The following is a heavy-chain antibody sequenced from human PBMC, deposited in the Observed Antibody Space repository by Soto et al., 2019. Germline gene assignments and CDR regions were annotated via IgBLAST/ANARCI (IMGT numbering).Heavy chain of an antibody. J-gene: IGHJ6*02. CDR1: GFTFSRHW. D-gene: IGHD3-22*01. Sequence: PGGSLRLSCAASGFTFSRHWKSWFRQAPGKGLEWVANIKQEGSEKYYVDSVKGRFTISRDNAKNSLYLQMNSLSAEDTAVYYCARDPYYYDSSGYYHFYYYYGMDVWGQGTTVTVSS. CDR3: ARDPYYYDSSGYYHFYYYYGMDV. V-gene: IGHV3-7*03. CDR2: IKQEGSEK.